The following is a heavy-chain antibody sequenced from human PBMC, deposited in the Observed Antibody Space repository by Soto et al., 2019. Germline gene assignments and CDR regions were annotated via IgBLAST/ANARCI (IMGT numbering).Heavy chain of an antibody. CDR2: ISTYNGDT. CDR1: GYTFTNSG. CDR3: ARQGSWPYYYYGLDV. V-gene: IGHV1-18*01. Sequence: QVQLVESGPEVRKPGASVKVSCEASGYTFTNSGISWVRQVPGQGLEWMGWISTYNGDTNSAQNFQGRVLMTADTSTGTDYMELMSLKSDDTAVYYGARQGSWPYYYYGLDVWGQGTTVTVSS. D-gene: IGHD1-26*01. J-gene: IGHJ6*02.